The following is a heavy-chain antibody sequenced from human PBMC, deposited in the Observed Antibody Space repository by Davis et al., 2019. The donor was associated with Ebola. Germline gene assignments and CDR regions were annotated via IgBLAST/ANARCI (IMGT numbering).Heavy chain of an antibody. CDR2: ISSSGSTI. J-gene: IGHJ6*02. CDR1: GFTFSSYE. Sequence: PGGSLRLSCAASGFTFSSYEMNWVRQAPGKGLEWVSYISSSGSTIYYADSVKGRLTISRDNAKNSLYLQMNSLRAEDTAVYYCARVRGHYYYYYGMDVWGQGTTVTVSS. CDR3: ARVRGHYYYYYGMDV. D-gene: IGHD3-10*01. V-gene: IGHV3-48*03.